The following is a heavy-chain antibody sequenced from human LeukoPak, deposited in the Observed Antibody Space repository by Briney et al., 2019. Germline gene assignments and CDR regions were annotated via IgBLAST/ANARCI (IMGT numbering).Heavy chain of an antibody. CDR1: GGSISSYY. Sequence: SETLSLTCTVSGGSISSYYWSWIRQPPGKGLEWIGYIYYSGSTNYNPSLKSRVTISVDTSKNQFSLKLSSVTAADTAVYYCARDGGQRGYSYSYALDFDYWGQGTLVTVSS. J-gene: IGHJ4*02. D-gene: IGHD5-18*01. CDR3: ARDGGQRGYSYSYALDFDY. CDR2: IYYSGST. V-gene: IGHV4-59*01.